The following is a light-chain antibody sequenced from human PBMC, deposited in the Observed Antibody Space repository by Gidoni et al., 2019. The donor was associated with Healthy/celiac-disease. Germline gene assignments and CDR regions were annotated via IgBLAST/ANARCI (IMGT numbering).Light chain of an antibody. CDR2: GNN. Sequence: QSVLTQPPSVSGAQGQRVTISCTGSSSNIGAGYDVHWYQLLPGTAPKLLISGNNNRPSGVPDRFSGSKSGTSASLAITGLQAEDEADYYCQAYDSSLTGPVVFGGGTKLTVL. CDR1: SSNIGAGYD. V-gene: IGLV1-40*01. J-gene: IGLJ2*01. CDR3: QAYDSSLTGPVV.